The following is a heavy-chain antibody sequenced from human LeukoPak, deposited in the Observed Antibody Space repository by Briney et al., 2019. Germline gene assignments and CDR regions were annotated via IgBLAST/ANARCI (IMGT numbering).Heavy chain of an antibody. D-gene: IGHD5-18*01. CDR2: ISSSSTI. Sequence: GGSLRLSCAASGFTVSSNYMSWVRQAPGKGLEWVSYISSSSTIYYADSVKGRFTISRDNAKNSLYLQMNSLRAEDTAVYYCARASGYSYTPDYWGQGTLVTVSS. J-gene: IGHJ4*02. V-gene: IGHV3-69-1*01. CDR3: ARASGYSYTPDY. CDR1: GFTVSSNY.